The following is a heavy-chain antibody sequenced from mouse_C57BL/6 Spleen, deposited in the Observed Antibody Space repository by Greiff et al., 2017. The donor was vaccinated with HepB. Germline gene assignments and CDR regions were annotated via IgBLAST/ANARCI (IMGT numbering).Heavy chain of an antibody. CDR3: ARRGNWGYAMDY. CDR2: ISNLAYSI. J-gene: IGHJ4*01. V-gene: IGHV5-15*01. Sequence: EVHLVESGGGLVQPGGSLKLSCAASGFTFSDYGMAWVRQAPRKGPEWVAFISNLAYSIYYADTVTGRFTISRENAKNTLYLEMSSLRSEDTAMYYCARRGNWGYAMDYWGQGTSVTVSS. CDR1: GFTFSDYG. D-gene: IGHD4-1*01.